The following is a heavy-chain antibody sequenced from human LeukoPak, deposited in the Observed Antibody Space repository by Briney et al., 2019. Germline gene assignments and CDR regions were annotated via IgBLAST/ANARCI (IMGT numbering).Heavy chain of an antibody. Sequence: PSETLSLTCTVSGGSISSSSYYWGWIRQPPGKGLEWIGSIYYSGSTYYNPSLKSRVTISVDTSKNQFSLKLSSVTAADTAVYYCARFGVSRGSSTHLRFDAFDIWGQGTMVTVSS. CDR2: IYYSGST. CDR1: GGSISSSSYY. V-gene: IGHV4-39*07. CDR3: ARFGVSRGSSTHLRFDAFDI. D-gene: IGHD5/OR15-5a*01. J-gene: IGHJ3*02.